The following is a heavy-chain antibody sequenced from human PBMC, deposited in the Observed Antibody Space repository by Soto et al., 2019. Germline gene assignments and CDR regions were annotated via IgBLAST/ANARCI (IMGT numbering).Heavy chain of an antibody. Sequence: QVQLVQSGAEVKEPGSSVKVSCKVSGGTFSSQTINWVRQVPGQGLEWMGSVIPIIGEGKYAQSFLGRVTITADRSTNTAYRDRGSLRSEDTAVFYWASPAVNDLDADSSAFDIWGQGTMVTVSS. D-gene: IGHD1-1*01. CDR1: GGTFSSQT. CDR2: VIPIIGEG. V-gene: IGHV1-69*02. CDR3: ASPAVNDLDADSSAFDI. J-gene: IGHJ3*02.